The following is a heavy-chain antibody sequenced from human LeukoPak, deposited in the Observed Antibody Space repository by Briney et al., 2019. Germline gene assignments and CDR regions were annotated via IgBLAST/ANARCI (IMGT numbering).Heavy chain of an antibody. J-gene: IGHJ4*02. CDR1: GGSISTGSYY. Sequence: PSETLSLTCTVSGGSISTGSYYWNWFRQPPGKGLEWIGRIYTSGSTDYNPSLTSRVTVSLDTSKNQFSLKLSSMTAADTAVYYCARSMVRGLKRGYFDYWGQGALVAVSS. CDR2: IYTSGST. D-gene: IGHD3-10*01. V-gene: IGHV4-61*02. CDR3: ARSMVRGLKRGYFDY.